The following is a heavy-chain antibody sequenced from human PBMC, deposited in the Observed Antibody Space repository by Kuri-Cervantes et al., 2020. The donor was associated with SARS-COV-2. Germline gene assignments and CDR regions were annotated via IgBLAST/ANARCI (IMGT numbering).Heavy chain of an antibody. Sequence: SETLSLTCAVSGYSISSGYYWGWIRQPPGKGLEWIGSIYHSGSTYYDPSLKSRVTISVDTSKIQFSLKLSSVTAADTAVYYCAGEVVPRDYYYGMDVWGQGTTVTVSS. CDR3: AGEVVPRDYYYGMDV. J-gene: IGHJ6*02. CDR1: GYSISSGYY. CDR2: IYHSGST. D-gene: IGHD2-2*01. V-gene: IGHV4-38-2*02.